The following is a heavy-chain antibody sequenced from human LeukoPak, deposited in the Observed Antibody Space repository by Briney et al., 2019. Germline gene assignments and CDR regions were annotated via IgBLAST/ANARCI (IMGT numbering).Heavy chain of an antibody. J-gene: IGHJ5*02. CDR2: VYHSGSA. CDR3: ARHNYYHFWSTLNWFDP. CDR1: GSSISDNYY. V-gene: IGHV4-38-2*02. D-gene: IGHD3-3*01. Sequence: PSETLSLTCTIFGSSISDNYYWGWIRRPPGKGLAWIGSVYHSGSAYYNPSLKSRVTLSVDTSNNHFSLKLRSVTAADTAVYYCARHNYYHFWSTLNWFDPWGQGTLVTVSS.